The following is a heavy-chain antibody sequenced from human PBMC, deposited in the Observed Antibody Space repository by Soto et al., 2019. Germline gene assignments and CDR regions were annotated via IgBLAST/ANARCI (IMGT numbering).Heavy chain of an antibody. CDR3: ARDSSSSAYYHYMDV. CDR2: ISSRGTYI. Sequence: GGSLRLSCAASGFTFSSFSMNWVRQAPGKGLEWVSSISSRGTYIYDADSVKGRFTISRDNAKNSLYVQMSSLGAEDTAVYYCARDSSSSAYYHYMDVWGKGTTVTVSS. CDR1: GFTFSSFS. V-gene: IGHV3-21*01. J-gene: IGHJ6*03. D-gene: IGHD6-6*01.